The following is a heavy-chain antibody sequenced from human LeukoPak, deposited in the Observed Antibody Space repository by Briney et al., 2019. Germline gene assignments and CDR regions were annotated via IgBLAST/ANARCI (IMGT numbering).Heavy chain of an antibody. CDR1: GFTFSDYY. CDR3: ARQYSSGWYLFDY. V-gene: IGHV3-11*01. Sequence: PGGSLRLSCAASGFTFSDYYMSWIRQAPGKGLEWVSYISSSGSTIYYADSVKGRFTISRDNAKNSLYLQMNGLRAEDTAVYYCARQYSSGWYLFDYWGQGTLVTVSS. CDR2: ISSSGSTI. D-gene: IGHD6-19*01. J-gene: IGHJ4*02.